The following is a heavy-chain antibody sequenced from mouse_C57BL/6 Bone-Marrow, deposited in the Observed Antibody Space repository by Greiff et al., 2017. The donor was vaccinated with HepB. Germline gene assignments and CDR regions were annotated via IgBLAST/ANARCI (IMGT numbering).Heavy chain of an antibody. CDR3: ARQGVYYYGTGDAMDY. CDR2: ISSGGSYT. Sequence: EVKLMESGGDLVKPGGSLKLSCAASGFTFSSYGMSWVRPTPDKRLEWVATISSGGSYTYYPDRVKGRFTISRDNAKNTLYLQMSSLKSEDTAMYYCARQGVYYYGTGDAMDYWGQGTSVTVSS. D-gene: IGHD1-1*01. CDR1: GFTFSSYG. V-gene: IGHV5-6*01. J-gene: IGHJ4*01.